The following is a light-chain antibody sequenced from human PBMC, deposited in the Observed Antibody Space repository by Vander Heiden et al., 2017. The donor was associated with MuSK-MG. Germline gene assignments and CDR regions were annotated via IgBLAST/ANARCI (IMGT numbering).Light chain of an antibody. CDR1: QSISSY. CDR2: AAS. V-gene: IGKV1-39*01. Sequence: DIQMTPFPSSLSASVGDRVTITCRASQSISSYLNWYQQKLGKAPKLLIYAASSLQSGVPSRFSGSGSGTDFTLTISRLQPEDFATYYCQQSDSTPYTFGQGTKLEIK. CDR3: QQSDSTPYT. J-gene: IGKJ2*01.